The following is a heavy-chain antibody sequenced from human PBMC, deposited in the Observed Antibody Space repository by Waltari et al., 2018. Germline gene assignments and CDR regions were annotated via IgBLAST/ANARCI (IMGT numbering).Heavy chain of an antibody. J-gene: IGHJ4*02. D-gene: IGHD6-13*01. Sequence: QVQLQESGPGLVKPSQTLSLTCTVPDGSISSGSYYWSWIRQPDGKGLEWIGRIYTRGSTNYDPSLKSRVTLSVNTSKNQFSLKLSAVTAAHTAVYYWARLAAAGTYVDYWRQGTLVTVFS. CDR2: IYTRGST. V-gene: IGHV4-61*02. CDR3: ARLAAAGTYVDY. CDR1: DGSISSGSYY.